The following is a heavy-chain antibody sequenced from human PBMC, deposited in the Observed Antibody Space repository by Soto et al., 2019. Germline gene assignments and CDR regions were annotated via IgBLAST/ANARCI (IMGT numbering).Heavy chain of an antibody. Sequence: PSETLSLTCTISGGSIRGYDWSWIRQPPGKGLEWITDIYNSGDTNYNPPLKSRVTISIDTSKNQFSMRLSSVTDADTAVYYCARKPPISSGSYLALDVWGQGTMVTVSS. CDR3: ARKPPISSGSYLALDV. CDR2: IYNSGDT. V-gene: IGHV4-59*01. D-gene: IGHD3-10*01. J-gene: IGHJ3*01. CDR1: GGSIRGYD.